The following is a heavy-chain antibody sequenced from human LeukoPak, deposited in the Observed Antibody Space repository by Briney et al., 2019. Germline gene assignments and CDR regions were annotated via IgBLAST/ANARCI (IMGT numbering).Heavy chain of an antibody. D-gene: IGHD3-10*01. CDR1: GFSFSVFW. Sequence: GGSLRLSCEDSGFSFSVFWMHWVRQAPGKGLEWVSILYSGSDTYYADSVKGRFTISRDSSKNILSLQMNNLRAEDTAVYYCARVGDHFHWYLDLWGRGTPVTVSS. J-gene: IGHJ2*01. V-gene: IGHV3-53*01. CDR3: ARVGDHFHWYLDL. CDR2: LYSGSDT.